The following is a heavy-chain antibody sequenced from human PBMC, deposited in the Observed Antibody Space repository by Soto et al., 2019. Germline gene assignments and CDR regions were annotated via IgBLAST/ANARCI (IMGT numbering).Heavy chain of an antibody. CDR1: GGSISSYY. V-gene: IGHV4-59*01. Sequence: PSETLSLTCTVSGGSISSYYWSWIRQPPGKGLEWIGYIYYSGSTNYNPSLKSRVTISVDTSKNQFSLKLSSVTAADTAVYYCARARQNRSHRNWFDPWGQGTLVTVSS. CDR2: IYYSGST. D-gene: IGHD2-15*01. CDR3: ARARQNRSHRNWFDP. J-gene: IGHJ5*02.